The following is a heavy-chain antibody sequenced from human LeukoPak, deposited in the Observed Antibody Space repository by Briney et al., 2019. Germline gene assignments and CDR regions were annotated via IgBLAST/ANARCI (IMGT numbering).Heavy chain of an antibody. D-gene: IGHD1-1*01. CDR1: GFPFSSYW. V-gene: IGHV3-7*01. J-gene: IGHJ4*02. Sequence: PGWSLRLSCAASGFPFSSYWMSWVRQAPGKGLEWVANIKQDGSDKYYVDSVKGRFTISRDNAKNSLYLQVNSLRADDTAVYYCARLTGTTGFDYWGQGILVTVSS. CDR3: ARLTGTTGFDY. CDR2: IKQDGSDK.